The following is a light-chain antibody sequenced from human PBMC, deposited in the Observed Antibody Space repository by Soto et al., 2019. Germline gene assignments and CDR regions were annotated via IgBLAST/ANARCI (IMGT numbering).Light chain of an antibody. J-gene: IGKJ4*01. V-gene: IGKV3-20*01. Sequence: EIVLTHPQGTLSLSPGERPPLSCRASKPLPTNSLAWYQQRPGQTPRVLVYGASNRATGIPDKFSGSGSGTDFTLTISRLEPGDFAVYYCQQYESSPITFGGGTKVDI. CDR2: GAS. CDR3: QQYESSPIT. CDR1: KPLPTNS.